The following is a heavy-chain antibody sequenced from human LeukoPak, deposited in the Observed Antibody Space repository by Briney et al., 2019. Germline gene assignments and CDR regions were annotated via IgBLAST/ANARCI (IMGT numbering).Heavy chain of an antibody. CDR2: INHNSGGT. CDR3: AREVGATSAFDY. D-gene: IGHD1-26*01. CDR1: GYTFTGYY. J-gene: IGHJ4*02. Sequence: ASVKVSCKASGYTFTGYYMHWVRQAPGQGREWMGWINHNSGGTNYAQKFQGRVTMTRDTSISTAYMELSRLRSDDTAVYYCAREVGATSAFDYWGQGTLVTVSS. V-gene: IGHV1-2*02.